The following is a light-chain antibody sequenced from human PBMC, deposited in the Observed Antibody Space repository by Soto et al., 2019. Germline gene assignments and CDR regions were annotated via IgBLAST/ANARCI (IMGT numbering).Light chain of an antibody. V-gene: IGLV2-23*01. J-gene: IGLJ2*01. CDR2: EGS. CDR3: CSYAGSATVL. Sequence: QSVLTQPASVSGSPGQSITISCTGTSSDVGNYDLVSWYQQLPGKAPKFILYEGSKRPSGVSNRFSGSKSGNTASLTISGLQAEDEADYYCCSYAGSATVLFGGGTQLTVL. CDR1: SSDVGNYDL.